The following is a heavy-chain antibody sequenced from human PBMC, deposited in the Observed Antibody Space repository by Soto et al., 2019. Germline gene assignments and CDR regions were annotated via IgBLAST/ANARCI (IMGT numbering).Heavy chain of an antibody. V-gene: IGHV1-18*01. CDR2: IRPDSGNI. Sequence: QVQLVQSGTEVRKPGASVRVSCKASGYTFSSVGISWVRQAPGQGLEWMGWIRPDSGNIDYAQKFEGRVTMTTDTSTSTVYMELRSLGSDDTAVYYCATDRSTGDYWGQGTLVTVSS. CDR3: ATDRSTGDY. J-gene: IGHJ4*02. CDR1: GYTFSSVG.